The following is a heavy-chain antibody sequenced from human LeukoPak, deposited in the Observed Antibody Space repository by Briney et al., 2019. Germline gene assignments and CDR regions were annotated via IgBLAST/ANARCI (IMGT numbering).Heavy chain of an antibody. D-gene: IGHD3-22*01. CDR2: MNPNSGNT. V-gene: IGHV1-8*03. Sequence: ASVMVSCKASGYTFTSYDINWVRQATGQGLEWMGWMNPNSGNTGYAQKFQGRVTITRNTSISTAYMELSSLRSEDTAVYYCAREYYYDSSGRTNAFDIWGQGTMVTVSS. CDR3: AREYYYDSSGRTNAFDI. CDR1: GYTFTSYD. J-gene: IGHJ3*02.